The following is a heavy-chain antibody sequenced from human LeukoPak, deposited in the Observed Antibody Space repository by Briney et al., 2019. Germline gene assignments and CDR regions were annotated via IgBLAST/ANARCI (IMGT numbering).Heavy chain of an antibody. CDR1: GFTFSSYA. CDR3: AKDVGYTAGCFDY. V-gene: IGHV3-23*01. D-gene: IGHD5-24*01. J-gene: IGHJ4*02. CDR2: ASGGDT. Sequence: GGSLRLSCAASGFTFSSYAMSWVRQAPGKGLEWVSASGGDTYYADSVRGRFSTSRDNSKNTLYLQMNSLRAEDTAVYYCAKDVGYTAGCFDYWGQGTLVTVSS.